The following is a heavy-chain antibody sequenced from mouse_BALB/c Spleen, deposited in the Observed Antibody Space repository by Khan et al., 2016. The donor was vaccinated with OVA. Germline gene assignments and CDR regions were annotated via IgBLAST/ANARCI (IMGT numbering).Heavy chain of an antibody. J-gene: IGHJ2*01. Sequence: EVPLQESGPGLVKPSQSLSLTCTVTGYSITSGYGWNWIRQFPGNKLEWMVYISYSGSTNYNPSLNSRISITRDTSKNQFFLQLNSVTTEETATYYCARTARIKYWGQGTTLTVSS. D-gene: IGHD1-2*01. V-gene: IGHV3-2*02. CDR3: ARTARIKY. CDR1: GYSITSGYG. CDR2: ISYSGST.